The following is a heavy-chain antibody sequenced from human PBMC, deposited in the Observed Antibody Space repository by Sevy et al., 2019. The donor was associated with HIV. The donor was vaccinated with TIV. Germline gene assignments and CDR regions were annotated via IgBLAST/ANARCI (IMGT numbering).Heavy chain of an antibody. CDR2: ISWNSYRI. V-gene: IGHV3-9*01. CDR3: AKDMGGIETLDYYSYYGMDV. CDR1: GFRFDDYA. J-gene: IGHJ6*02. Sequence: GGSLRLSCAASGFRFDDYAMHWVRQVPGKSPEWVSGISWNSYRIDYADSVRGRLTISRGNAKNSLSLQMNSLRVEDTALYYCAKDMGGIETLDYYSYYGMDVWGQGTTVTVSS. D-gene: IGHD2-21*01.